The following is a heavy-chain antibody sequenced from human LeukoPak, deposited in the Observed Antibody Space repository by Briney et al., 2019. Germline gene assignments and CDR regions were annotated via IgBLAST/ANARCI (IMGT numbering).Heavy chain of an antibody. V-gene: IGHV1-69*13. J-gene: IGHJ5*02. CDR1: GCTFSIYA. CDR2: IIPIFGTA. CDR3: ARQIGSSLNWFDP. D-gene: IGHD3-10*01. Sequence: ASVTVSFTASGCTFSIYAISWVRQAPGQGLEWMGGIIPIFGTANYAQKFQGRVTITADEATSTAYMELSSLRSEDTAVYYCARQIGSSLNWFDPWGQGTLVTVSS.